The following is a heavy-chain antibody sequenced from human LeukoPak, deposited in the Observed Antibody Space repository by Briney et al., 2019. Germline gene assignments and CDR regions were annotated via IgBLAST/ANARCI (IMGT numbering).Heavy chain of an antibody. D-gene: IGHD6-19*01. J-gene: IGHJ6*03. V-gene: IGHV4-39*01. CDR3: SALAVAARTYYYYYYMDV. CDR2: IYYSGST. CDR1: GGSISSSSYY. Sequence: SETLSLTCTVSGGSISSSSYYWGWIRQPPGKGLEWIGSIYYSGSTYYNPSLKSRVTISVDTSKNQFSLKLSSVTAADTAVYYCSALAVAARTYYYYYYMDVWGKGTTVTVSS.